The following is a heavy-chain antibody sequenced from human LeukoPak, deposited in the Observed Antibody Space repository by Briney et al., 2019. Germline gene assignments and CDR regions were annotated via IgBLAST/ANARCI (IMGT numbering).Heavy chain of an antibody. D-gene: IGHD3-22*01. V-gene: IGHV3-7*01. CDR3: ARGSHYYDSSNYYYAVY. Sequence: GGSLRLSCAASGFTFSSYWMSWVRQAPGKGLEWVANIKQDGSEKYYVDSVKGRFTISRDNAKNSLYLQMNSLRAEDTAVYYCARGSHYYDSSNYYYAVYWGQGTLVTVSS. CDR2: IKQDGSEK. J-gene: IGHJ4*02. CDR1: GFTFSSYW.